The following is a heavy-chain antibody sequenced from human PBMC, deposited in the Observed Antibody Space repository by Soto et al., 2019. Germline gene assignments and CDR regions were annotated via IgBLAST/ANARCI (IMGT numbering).Heavy chain of an antibody. Sequence: EVQLLESGGGLVQPGGSLRLSCAASGFTFSSYAMSWVRQAPGKGLEWVSAISGSGGSTYYADSVKGRFTISRDNSKNTLYLQMNSLRAEETAVYDCATDIRLPYDSSGYYFDYWGQGTLVTVSS. CDR3: ATDIRLPYDSSGYYFDY. J-gene: IGHJ4*02. V-gene: IGHV3-23*01. D-gene: IGHD3-22*01. CDR1: GFTFSSYA. CDR2: ISGSGGST.